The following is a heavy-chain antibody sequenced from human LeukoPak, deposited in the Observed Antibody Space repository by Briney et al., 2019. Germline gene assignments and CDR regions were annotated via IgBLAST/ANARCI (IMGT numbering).Heavy chain of an antibody. V-gene: IGHV1-46*01. Sequence: ASVKVSCKASGYTFTSYYMHWVRQAPGQGLEWMGIINPSGGSTSYAQKFQGRVTMTRDTSTSTVYMELSSLRSEDTAVYYCARDSPPPHPVVYGDYPSNWFDPWGQGTLVTVSS. CDR2: INPSGGST. CDR3: ARDSPPPHPVVYGDYPSNWFDP. CDR1: GYTFTSYY. J-gene: IGHJ5*02. D-gene: IGHD4-17*01.